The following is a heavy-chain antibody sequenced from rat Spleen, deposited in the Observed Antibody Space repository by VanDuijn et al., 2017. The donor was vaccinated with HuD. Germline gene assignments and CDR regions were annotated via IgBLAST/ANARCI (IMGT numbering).Heavy chain of an antibody. Sequence: EVQLVESGGGLVQPGRSLRLSCVASGFTFNNYWMTWIRQAPGKGLEWVASITPDGDYTYYPDSVKGRFTISRDNAVNTLYLQMNSLRSEDTATYYCAVSGYGYWGQGTLVTVSS. V-gene: IGHV5-31*01. CDR1: GFTFNNYW. CDR2: ITPDGDYT. J-gene: IGHJ3*01. D-gene: IGHD4-3*01. CDR3: AVSGYGY.